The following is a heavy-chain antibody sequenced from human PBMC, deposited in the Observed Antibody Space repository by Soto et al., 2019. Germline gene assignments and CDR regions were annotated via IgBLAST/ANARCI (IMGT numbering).Heavy chain of an antibody. V-gene: IGHV4-31*03. D-gene: IGHD5-12*01. Sequence: SETLSLTCTVSGGSISSGGYYWSWIRQHPGKGLEWIGYIYYSGSTYYNPSLKSRVTISVDTSKNQFSLKLSSVTAADTAVYYCARRWGSRGYSGYDYFDYWGQGTLVTXSS. CDR1: GGSISSGGYY. CDR2: IYYSGST. J-gene: IGHJ4*02. CDR3: ARRWGSRGYSGYDYFDY.